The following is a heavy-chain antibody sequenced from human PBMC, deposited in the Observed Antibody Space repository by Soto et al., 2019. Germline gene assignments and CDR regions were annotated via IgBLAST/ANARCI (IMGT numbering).Heavy chain of an antibody. J-gene: IGHJ3*02. Sequence: GGSLRLSCAASGFTFSSYSMNWVRQAPGKGLEWVSYISSSSNSIYYADSVKGRFTISRDNAKNSLHLQMNSLRAEDTAVYYCARSRGWRNASLIWGQAPXVTVS. CDR3: ARSRGWRNASLI. V-gene: IGHV3-48*04. D-gene: IGHD1-26*01. CDR1: GFTFSSYS. CDR2: ISSSSNSI.